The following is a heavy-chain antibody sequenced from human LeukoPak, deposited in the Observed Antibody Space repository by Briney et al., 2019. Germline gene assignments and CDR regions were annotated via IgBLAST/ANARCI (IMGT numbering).Heavy chain of an antibody. D-gene: IGHD1-26*01. CDR3: ARLGGDFDY. Sequence: PGRSLRLSCAASGFTFSSYGMHWVRQAPGKGLEWVAVIWYDGSNKYYADSVKGRFTISRDNSKNALYLQMNSLRAEDTAVYYCARLGGDFDYWGQGTLVTVSS. V-gene: IGHV3-33*01. CDR2: IWYDGSNK. J-gene: IGHJ4*02. CDR1: GFTFSSYG.